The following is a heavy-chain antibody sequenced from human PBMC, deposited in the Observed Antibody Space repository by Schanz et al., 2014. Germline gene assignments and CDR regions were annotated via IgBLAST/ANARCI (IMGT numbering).Heavy chain of an antibody. V-gene: IGHV3-23*04. D-gene: IGHD2-21*02. CDR2: MNESHSTI. Sequence: EVELVESGGGLVQPGGSLRLSCAASGFSFSDHAMGWVRQARGNGLEWVATMNESHSTIYYADSVRGRFTISRDNAKNTLLLQMNSLRAEDTAVYCCARKVVSTTGGDYDTWGEGTLVIVSS. CDR1: GFSFSDHA. J-gene: IGHJ4*02. CDR3: ARKVVSTTGGDYDT.